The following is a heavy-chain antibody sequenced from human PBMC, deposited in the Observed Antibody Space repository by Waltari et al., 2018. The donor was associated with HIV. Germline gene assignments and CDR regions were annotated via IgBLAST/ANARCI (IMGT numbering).Heavy chain of an antibody. D-gene: IGHD3-3*01. V-gene: IGHV3-74*01. CDR1: GFPFSSYW. J-gene: IGHJ4*02. CDR3: ATSVESYDFWSGAYYFDY. Sequence: EVQVVESGGGLVQPGGTLRLSCAASGFPFSSYWMPWVRQVPGKGLEWVSRINTDGSSTSYADSVEGRCTISRDNAKNTLFLQLYSLRAEDTAVYYCATSVESYDFWSGAYYFDYWGQGTLVTVSS. CDR2: INTDGSST.